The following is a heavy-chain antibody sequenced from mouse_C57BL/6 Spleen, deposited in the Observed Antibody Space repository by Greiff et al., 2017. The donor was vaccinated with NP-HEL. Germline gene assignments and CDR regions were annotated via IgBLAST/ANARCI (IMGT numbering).Heavy chain of an antibody. CDR1: GYSITSGYY. D-gene: IGHD2-3*01. CDR3: ARRRIYDGYYEDAMDY. J-gene: IGHJ4*01. CDR2: ISYDGSN. Sequence: DVKLQESGPGLVKPSQSLSLTCSVTGYSITSGYYWNWIRQFPGNKLEWMGYISYDGSNNYNPSLKNRISITRDTSKNQFFLKLNSVTTEDTATYYCARRRIYDGYYEDAMDYWGQGTSVTVSS. V-gene: IGHV3-6*01.